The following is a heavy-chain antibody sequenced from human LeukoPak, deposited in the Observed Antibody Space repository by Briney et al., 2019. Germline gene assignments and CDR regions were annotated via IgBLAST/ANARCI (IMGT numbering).Heavy chain of an antibody. CDR2: TYYSGTT. Sequence: NPSEILSLTCTVSGGSMDSFYWSWIRQSPGGGLEWIGYTYYSGTTNYNPSLRSRLIMSVDTSKNQFSLKLISVTAADTAVYYCARLARLTLIRGVTGYHSLDVWGKGTKVTVSS. V-gene: IGHV4-59*01. CDR3: ARLARLTLIRGVTGYHSLDV. D-gene: IGHD3-10*01. CDR1: GGSMDSFY. J-gene: IGHJ6*04.